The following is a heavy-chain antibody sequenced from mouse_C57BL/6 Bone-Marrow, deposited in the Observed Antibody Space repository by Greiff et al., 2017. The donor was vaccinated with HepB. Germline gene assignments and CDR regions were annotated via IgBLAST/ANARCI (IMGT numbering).Heavy chain of an antibody. CDR2: ISDGGSYT. D-gene: IGHD1-1*01. CDR3: ASERGDTVVRYFDV. CDR1: GFSFSSYA. J-gene: IGHJ1*01. Sequence: DVKLVESGGGLVKPGWSLSLPCAASGFSFSSYAMSWVRQTPEKRLAWVATISDGGSYTYYPDNVKGRFTISRDNAKNNLYLQMSHLKSEDTAMYYCASERGDTVVRYFDVWGAGTTVTISS. V-gene: IGHV5-4*03.